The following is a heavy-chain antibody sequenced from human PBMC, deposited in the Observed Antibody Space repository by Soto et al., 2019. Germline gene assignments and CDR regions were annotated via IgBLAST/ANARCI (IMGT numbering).Heavy chain of an antibody. V-gene: IGHV4-38-2*01. CDR2: IYHSGSA. CDR1: SYSISGGFY. J-gene: IGHJ5*02. Sequence: SATLSITCAVSSYSISGGFYWAWIRQPPGKGLEWIGNIYHSGSARYNPSLKSRVTMSVDTSKNNFSLRLTSVTAADTAVYYCARVTIFEYWFDPWGQGILVTVSS. CDR3: ARVTIFEYWFDP. D-gene: IGHD3-3*01.